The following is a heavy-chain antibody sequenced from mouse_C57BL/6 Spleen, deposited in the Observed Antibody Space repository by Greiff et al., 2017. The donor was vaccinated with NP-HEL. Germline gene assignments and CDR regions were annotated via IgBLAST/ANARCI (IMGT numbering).Heavy chain of an antibody. J-gene: IGHJ2*01. CDR1: GYSITSGYY. D-gene: IGHD1-1*02. V-gene: IGHV3-6*01. Sequence: DVKLQESGPGLVKPSQSLSLTCSVTGYSITSGYYWNWIRQFPGNKLEWMGYISYDGSNNYNPSLKNRISITRDTSTNQLFLKLNSVTTEDTATYYCARDGDYGQFFDYWGQGTTLTVSS. CDR3: ARDGDYGQFFDY. CDR2: ISYDGSN.